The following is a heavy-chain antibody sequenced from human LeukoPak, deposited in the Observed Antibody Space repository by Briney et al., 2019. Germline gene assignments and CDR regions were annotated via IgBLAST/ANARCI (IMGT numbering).Heavy chain of an antibody. J-gene: IGHJ4*02. Sequence: GGSLQISCKGSGYRFISYWSSWVRQLPGKGLEGMGIIYPGDSDTRYRPSFQGQVTISADNSISTAYLQWSSLKASDTAMYYCVLPYSGSPPRHFDYWGQGTLVTVSS. CDR3: VLPYSGSPPRHFDY. CDR1: GYRFISYW. V-gene: IGHV5-51*03. CDR2: IYPGDSDT. D-gene: IGHD1-26*01.